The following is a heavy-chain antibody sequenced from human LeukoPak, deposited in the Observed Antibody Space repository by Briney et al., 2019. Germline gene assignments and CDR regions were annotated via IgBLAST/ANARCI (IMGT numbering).Heavy chain of an antibody. V-gene: IGHV4-30-4*01. Sequence: SETLTLTCTVSGATISSGDYYWSSLRPPPGKGLKRIGSIYYSRTTYYNPSLKSRSTISPDTFKYQFSLRLSSVTAADTAVYYCARVGYGHYKILTGYRRIYYFDYWGQGTLVTVSS. CDR3: ARVGYGHYKILTGYRRIYYFDY. CDR1: GATISSGDYY. J-gene: IGHJ4*02. CDR2: IYYSRTT. D-gene: IGHD3-9*01.